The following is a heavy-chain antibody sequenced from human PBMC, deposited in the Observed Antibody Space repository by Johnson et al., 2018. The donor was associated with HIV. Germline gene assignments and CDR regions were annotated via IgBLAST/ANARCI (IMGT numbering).Heavy chain of an antibody. CDR3: ARDRGSYYFYAFDI. CDR2: INWNGGSR. V-gene: IGHV3-20*04. Sequence: VQLVESGGGVVRPGGSLRLSCAASGFTFDDYGMSWVRQAPGKGLEWVAGINWNGGSRGYADSVKGRFTISRYNAKNSLYLQMNSLRAEDPALYYCARDRGSYYFYAFDIWGQGTMVTVSS. CDR1: GFTFDDYG. D-gene: IGHD1-26*01. J-gene: IGHJ3*02.